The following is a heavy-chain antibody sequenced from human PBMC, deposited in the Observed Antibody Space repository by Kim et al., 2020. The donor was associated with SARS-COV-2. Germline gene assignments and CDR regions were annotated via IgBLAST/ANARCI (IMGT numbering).Heavy chain of an antibody. V-gene: IGHV3-74*01. CDR1: GFTLSSYW. CDR3: ARDLFVEFDY. J-gene: IGHJ4*02. D-gene: IGHD3-3*01. Sequence: GGSLRLSCAASGFTLSSYWVHWVRQVPGKGPVWVSRINPDGGTINYADSVKGRFTISRDIAKNTLYLQMNSLRAEDTAVYYCARDLFVEFDYCGQGTLVT. CDR2: INPDGGTI.